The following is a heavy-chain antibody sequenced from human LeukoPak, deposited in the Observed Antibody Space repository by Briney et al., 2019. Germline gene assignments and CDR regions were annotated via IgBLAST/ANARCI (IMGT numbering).Heavy chain of an antibody. V-gene: IGHV4-61*02. J-gene: IGHJ6*03. CDR3: ARDRPPVLPFSDSPSRFYYYMDV. CDR1: GDSVSDKNFY. Sequence: KSTETLSLTCDVSGDSVSDKNFYWTWVRQPAGRGLEWIGRISTPGNTNYNPSLKSRVTISLDTSKKQFSLRLSSVTAADTAVYYCARDRPPVLPFSDSPSRFYYYMDVWGKGTTVTVSS. CDR2: ISTPGNT. D-gene: IGHD2/OR15-2a*01.